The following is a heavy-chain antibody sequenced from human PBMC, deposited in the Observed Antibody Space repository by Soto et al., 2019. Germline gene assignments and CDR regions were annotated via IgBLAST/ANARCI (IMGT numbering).Heavy chain of an antibody. CDR1: GGSISSGDHY. J-gene: IGHJ4*02. V-gene: IGHV4-30-4*01. CDR2: IYYSGSP. D-gene: IGHD3-10*01. CDR3: AREGPGDYFDY. Sequence: QVQLQEAGPGLVKPSQTLSLTCSVSGGSISSGDHYWTWIRQPPGKGLEWIGYIYYSGSPYYNPSLKSRVTISVDTSKNQFSLKLSSVTAADTAVYYCAREGPGDYFDYWGQGTLVTVSS.